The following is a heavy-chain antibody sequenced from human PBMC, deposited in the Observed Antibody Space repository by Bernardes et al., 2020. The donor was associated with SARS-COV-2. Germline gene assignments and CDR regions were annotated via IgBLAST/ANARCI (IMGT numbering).Heavy chain of an antibody. CDR1: GFTFNSYE. J-gene: IGHJ4*02. D-gene: IGHD3-9*01. CDR3: AKLEAYGSFFDY. V-gene: IGHV3-48*03. CDR2: ISTRGGTT. Sequence: GGSLRLSCAASGFTFNSYEMSWVRQAPGKGLEWVSYISTRGGTTYYADSVKGRFTISRDNAKKSLYLQMNSLRAEDTAVYYCAKLEAYGSFFDYWAQGTLITVSS.